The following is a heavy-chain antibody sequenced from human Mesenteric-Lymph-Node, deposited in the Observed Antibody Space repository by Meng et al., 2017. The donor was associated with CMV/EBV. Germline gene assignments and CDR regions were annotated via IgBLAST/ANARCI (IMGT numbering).Heavy chain of an antibody. D-gene: IGHD2-15*01. V-gene: IGHV4-59*01. CDR1: GGSISSYY. CDR3: ARDHYYCSGGSCYPTTYGMDV. J-gene: IGHJ6*02. CDR2: IYYSGST. Sequence: GSLRLSCTVSGGSISSYYWSWIRQPPGKGLEWIGYIYYSGSTNYNPSLKSRVTISVEPSKNQFSLKLSSVTAADTAVYYCARDHYYCSGGSCYPTTYGMDVWGQGTTVTVSS.